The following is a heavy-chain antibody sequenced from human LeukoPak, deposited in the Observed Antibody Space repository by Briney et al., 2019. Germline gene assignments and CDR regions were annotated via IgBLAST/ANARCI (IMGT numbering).Heavy chain of an antibody. Sequence: GGSLRLSCAASEFSVGSNYMNWVRQAPGKGLEWASAISGSGSAYYADSVKGRFTISRDNSKNTLYLQMNSLRAEDTAVYYCAKRGAEVGATVAPGDYWGQGTLLTVSS. CDR1: EFSVGSNY. CDR3: AKRGAEVGATVAPGDY. D-gene: IGHD1-26*01. CDR2: ISGSGSA. J-gene: IGHJ4*02. V-gene: IGHV3-23*01.